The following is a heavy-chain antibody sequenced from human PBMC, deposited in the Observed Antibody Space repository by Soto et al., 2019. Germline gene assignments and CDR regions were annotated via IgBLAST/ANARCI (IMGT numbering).Heavy chain of an antibody. V-gene: IGHV4-4*02. J-gene: IGHJ4*02. CDR1: GGSISTSNW. D-gene: IGHD6-13*01. Sequence: QVQLQESGPGLVKPSGTLSLTCAVSGGSISTSNWWSWVRQPPRKGLEWIGEIYHSGSTNYNPSLPSRVTKSVAQCKNQFSLELSSVTAADTAVYYGARSRAAAGSDLYYFDYWGQGTLVTVSS. CDR3: ARSRAAAGSDLYYFDY. CDR2: IYHSGST.